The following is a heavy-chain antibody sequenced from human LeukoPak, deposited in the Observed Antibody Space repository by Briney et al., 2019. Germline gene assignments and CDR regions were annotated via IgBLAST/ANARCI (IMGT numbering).Heavy chain of an antibody. CDR2: IYSGGST. D-gene: IGHD6-19*01. CDR1: GFTVSNNY. V-gene: IGHV3-66*01. Sequence: TGGSLRLSCAASGFTVSNNYMSWVRQAPGKGLEWVSVIYSGGSTYYADSVKGRFTISRDNSKNTLYLQMNSLRAEDTAVYYCARDLSGSGWFDYWGQGTLVTVSS. CDR3: ARDLSGSGWFDY. J-gene: IGHJ4*02.